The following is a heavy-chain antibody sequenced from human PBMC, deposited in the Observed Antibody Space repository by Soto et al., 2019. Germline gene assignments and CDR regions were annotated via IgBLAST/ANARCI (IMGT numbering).Heavy chain of an antibody. CDR3: ASDDCRGLKN. CDR2: INNVATII. Sequence: EVQLVESGGGLIQPGGSLRLSCAVSGITFNSYWMHWIRQTPGKGLVWVSHINNVATIINYADSVKGRFTISRDNARNTLYLEMNSLGVEDTATYYCASDDCRGLKNWGQGTLVTVSS. J-gene: IGHJ4*02. D-gene: IGHD2-21*01. CDR1: GITFNSYW. V-gene: IGHV3-74*02.